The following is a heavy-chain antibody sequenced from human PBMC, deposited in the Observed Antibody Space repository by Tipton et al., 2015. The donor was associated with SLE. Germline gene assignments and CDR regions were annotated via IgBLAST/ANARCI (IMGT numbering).Heavy chain of an antibody. V-gene: IGHV4-38-2*02. CDR3: ARDRTTVTTPSYFDY. Sequence: TLSLTCAVSGYSISSGYYWGRIRQPPGKGLEWIGSIYHSGSTYSNPSLKSRVTISVDTSKNQFSLKLSSVTAADTAVYYCARDRTTVTTPSYFDYWGQGTLVTVSS. J-gene: IGHJ4*02. CDR2: IYHSGST. CDR1: GYSISSGYY. D-gene: IGHD4-17*01.